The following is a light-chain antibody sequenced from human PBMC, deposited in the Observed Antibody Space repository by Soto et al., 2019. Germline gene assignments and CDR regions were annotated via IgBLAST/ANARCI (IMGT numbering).Light chain of an antibody. CDR1: QSVSSN. V-gene: IGKV3-15*01. CDR2: LAS. J-gene: IGKJ1*01. CDR3: QQRKNWPRT. Sequence: EIVMTQTQATLSVSQGERSTLSCMASQSVSSNLAWYQQKPGQAPRLLIYLASTRAAGIPARFSGSGSGTEFTLTISGLQSEDFAVYYCQQRKNWPRTFGQGTKVDIK.